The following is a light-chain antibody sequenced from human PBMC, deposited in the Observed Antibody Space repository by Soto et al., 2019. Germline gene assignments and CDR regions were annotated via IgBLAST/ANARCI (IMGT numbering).Light chain of an antibody. V-gene: IGKV3-15*01. CDR3: QQYNFWPGLT. Sequence: TVMTQSPATLSVSPGEPATLSCTASRSIGDNLAWYQVKPGQAPRLLISATSTRATGIPDRFRGSGSGTYFTLTIISLQSEDSAVYYCQQYNFWPGLTFGGGTRVEIK. CDR2: ATS. CDR1: RSIGDN. J-gene: IGKJ4*01.